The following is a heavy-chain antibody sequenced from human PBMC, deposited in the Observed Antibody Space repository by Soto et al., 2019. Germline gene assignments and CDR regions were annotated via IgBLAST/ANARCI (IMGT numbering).Heavy chain of an antibody. CDR3: ARGLNDYVWGSYRYTGYFDY. CDR1: GGTFSSYA. J-gene: IGHJ4*02. V-gene: IGHV1-69*01. CDR2: IIPIFGTA. Sequence: QVQLVQSGAEVKKPGSSVKVSCKASGGTFSSYAISWVRQAPGQGLDWMGGIIPIFGTANYAQKFQGRVTITADESTSTAYMELSSLRSEDTAVYYCARGLNDYVWGSYRYTGYFDYWGQGTLVTVSS. D-gene: IGHD3-16*02.